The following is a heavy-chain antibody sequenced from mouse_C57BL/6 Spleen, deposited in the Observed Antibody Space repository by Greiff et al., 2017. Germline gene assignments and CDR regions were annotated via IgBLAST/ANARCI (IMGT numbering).Heavy chain of an antibody. CDR1: GYAFTHYL. J-gene: IGHJ3*01. V-gene: IGHV1-54*01. Sequence: VQLQQSGAELVRPGTSVKVSCKASGYAFTHYLIEWVKQRPGQGLEWIGVINPGSGGTNYNEKFKGKATLTADKSSSPAYMQLSSLTSEDSAVYFCARREGGFADWGQGTLVTVSA. CDR2: INPGSGGT. CDR3: ARREGGFAD.